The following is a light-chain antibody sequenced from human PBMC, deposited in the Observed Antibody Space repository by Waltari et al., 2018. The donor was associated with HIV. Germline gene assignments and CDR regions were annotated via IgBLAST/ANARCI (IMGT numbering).Light chain of an antibody. CDR3: QQYNNYPWT. J-gene: IGKJ1*01. CDR1: QNVNTW. Sequence: DIQMTQSPSTLSASVGDRVTITCRASQNVNTWVAWYQQKPANAPKLLIYKASTLQSGVPSRFSGSGSWTEFTLTISSLQPEDFADYFCQQYNNYPWTFGQGTKLEIK. CDR2: KAS. V-gene: IGKV1-5*03.